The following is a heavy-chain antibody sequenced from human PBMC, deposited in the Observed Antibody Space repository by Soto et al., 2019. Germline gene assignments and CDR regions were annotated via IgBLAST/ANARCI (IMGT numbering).Heavy chain of an antibody. V-gene: IGHV3-33*06. J-gene: IGHJ3*02. D-gene: IGHD6-19*01. CDR1: GFTSSSYG. Sequence: GGSLRLSCAASGFTSSSYGMHWVRQAPGKGLEWVAVIWYDGSNKYYADSVKGRFTISRDNSKNTLYLQMNSLRAEDTAVYYCAKEGEQCRAFDIWGQGTMVTVSS. CDR2: IWYDGSNK. CDR3: AKEGEQCRAFDI.